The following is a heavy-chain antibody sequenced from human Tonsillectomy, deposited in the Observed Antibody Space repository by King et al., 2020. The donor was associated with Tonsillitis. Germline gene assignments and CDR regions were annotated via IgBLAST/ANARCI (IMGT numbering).Heavy chain of an antibody. CDR2: IYYSGST. V-gene: IGHV4-59*08. CDR3: ARHLDYCGNPYYYYYCGMDV. J-gene: IGHJ6*02. D-gene: IGHD4-23*01. CDR1: GGSISSYY. Sequence: VQLQESGPGLVKPSETLSLTCTVSGGSISSYYWSWIRQPPGKGLEWIGYIYYSGSTNYNPSLKSRVTISVDTSKNQFSLKLSSVTAADTAVYYCARHLDYCGNPYYYYYCGMDVWGQGTTVTVSS.